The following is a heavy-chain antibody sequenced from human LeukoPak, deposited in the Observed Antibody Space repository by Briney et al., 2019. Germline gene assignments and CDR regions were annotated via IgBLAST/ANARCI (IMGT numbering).Heavy chain of an antibody. CDR3: AREEGLVVPAARDDY. V-gene: IGHV1-46*01. CDR2: INPSGGST. D-gene: IGHD2-2*01. J-gene: IGHJ4*02. CDR1: GYTFTSYY. Sequence: ASVNVSCKASGYTFTSYYMHWVRQAPGQGLDWMGIINPSGGSTSYAQKFQGRVTMTRDTSTSTVYMELSSLRSEDTAVYYCAREEGLVVPAARDDYWGQGTLVTVSS.